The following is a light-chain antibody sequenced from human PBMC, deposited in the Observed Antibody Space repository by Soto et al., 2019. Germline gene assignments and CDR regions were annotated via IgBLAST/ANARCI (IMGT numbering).Light chain of an antibody. V-gene: IGKV3-20*01. CDR1: QSVRSSN. CDR2: GAF. Sequence: EIVLTQSPGTLSLSPGERATLSCRASQSVRSSNLAWYQQRPGQAPRLLIHGAFSRATGIPDRFSGSGSATDFTLTISRLEPEDFAVYYCQQYGDPVTFGGGTKVEIK. CDR3: QQYGDPVT. J-gene: IGKJ4*01.